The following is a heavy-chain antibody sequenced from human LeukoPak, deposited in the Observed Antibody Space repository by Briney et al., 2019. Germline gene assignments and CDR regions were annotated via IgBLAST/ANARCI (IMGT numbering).Heavy chain of an antibody. Sequence: PGGSLRLSCAASGFTFSSYGMHWVRQAPGKGLEWVAFIRYDGSNKYYAGSVKGRFAISRDNSKNTLYLQMSSLRAEDTAVYYCAKDVVPAVIYYFDYWGQGTLVTVSS. D-gene: IGHD2-2*02. J-gene: IGHJ4*02. V-gene: IGHV3-30*02. CDR2: IRYDGSNK. CDR3: AKDVVPAVIYYFDY. CDR1: GFTFSSYG.